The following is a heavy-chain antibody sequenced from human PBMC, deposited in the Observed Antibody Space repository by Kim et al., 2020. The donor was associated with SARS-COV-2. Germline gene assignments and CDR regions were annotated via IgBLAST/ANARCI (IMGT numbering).Heavy chain of an antibody. CDR2: IYPGDSDT. Sequence: GESLKISCKGSGYSFTSYWIGWVRQMPGKGLEWMGIIYPGDSDTRYSPSFQGQVTISADKSISTAYLQWSSLKASDTAMYYCARQSYCSSTSCPENWFDPWGQGTLVTVSS. CDR1: GYSFTSYW. V-gene: IGHV5-51*01. CDR3: ARQSYCSSTSCPENWFDP. J-gene: IGHJ5*02. D-gene: IGHD2-2*01.